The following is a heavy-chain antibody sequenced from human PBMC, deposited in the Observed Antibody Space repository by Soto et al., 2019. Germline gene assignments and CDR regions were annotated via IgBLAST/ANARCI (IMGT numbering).Heavy chain of an antibody. V-gene: IGHV3-11*06. D-gene: IGHD3-3*01. CDR2: ISSSSSYT. CDR1: GFTFSDYY. Sequence: KAGGSLRLSCAASGFTFSDYYMSWIRQAPGKGLEWVSYISSSSSYTNYADSVKGRFTISRDNAKNSLYLQMNSLRAEDTAVYYCARYYDFWSGPFDYWGQGTLVTVYS. J-gene: IGHJ4*02. CDR3: ARYYDFWSGPFDY.